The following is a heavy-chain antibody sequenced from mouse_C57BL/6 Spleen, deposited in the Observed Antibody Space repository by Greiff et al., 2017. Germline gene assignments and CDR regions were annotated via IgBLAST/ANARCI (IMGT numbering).Heavy chain of an antibody. J-gene: IGHJ1*03. Sequence: VQLQQSGPGLVQPSQSLSITCTVSGFSLTSYGVHWVRQSPGKGLEWLGVIWSGGSTDYNAAFISRLSISKDNSKSQVFFKMNSLQADDTAIYYCARKEGNFYWYFDVWGTGTTVTVSS. CDR1: GFSLTSYG. CDR3: ARKEGNFYWYFDV. V-gene: IGHV2-2*01. D-gene: IGHD2-1*01. CDR2: IWSGGST.